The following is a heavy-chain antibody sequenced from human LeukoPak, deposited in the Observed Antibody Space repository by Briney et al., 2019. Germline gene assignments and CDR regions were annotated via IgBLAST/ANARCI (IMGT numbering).Heavy chain of an antibody. V-gene: IGHV4-34*01. CDR3: AIRMRSNYDILTGYSKRGFDY. D-gene: IGHD3-9*01. Sequence: SETLSLTCAVYGGSFSGYYWSWIRQPPGKGLEWIGEINHSGSTNYNPYPKSRVTISVDTSKNQLSLKLSSVTAADTAVYYCAIRMRSNYDILTGYSKRGFDYWGQGTLVTVSS. J-gene: IGHJ4*02. CDR2: INHSGST. CDR1: GGSFSGYY.